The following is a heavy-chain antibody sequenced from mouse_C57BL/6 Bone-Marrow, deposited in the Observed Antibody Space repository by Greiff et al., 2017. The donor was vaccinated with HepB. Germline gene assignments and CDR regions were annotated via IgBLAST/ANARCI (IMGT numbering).Heavy chain of an antibody. CDR1: GCTFTGYW. V-gene: IGHV1-9*01. CDR2: ILPGRGST. Sequence: QVQLQQSGAELMKPGASVKLSCKATGCTFTGYWIEWVKQRPGHGLEWIGEILPGRGSTNKNEKFKGKATFTADTSSNTAYMQLSSLTTEDSAIYYCARSPYYGSFPDYWGQGTTLTVSS. J-gene: IGHJ2*01. CDR3: ARSPYYGSFPDY. D-gene: IGHD1-1*01.